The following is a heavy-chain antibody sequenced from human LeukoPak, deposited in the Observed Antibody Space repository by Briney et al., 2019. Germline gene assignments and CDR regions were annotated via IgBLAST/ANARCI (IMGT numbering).Heavy chain of an antibody. CDR2: IYYSGST. D-gene: IGHD6-19*01. Sequence: NPSETLSLTCIVSSGSIISSNFYWGWIRQPPGKGLEWIGNIYYSGSTFYNPSLKSRVTISVDTSKNQFSLKLNSVTAADTAVYYCASLGSGGWYSIDYWGQGTLVTVSS. V-gene: IGHV4-39*07. J-gene: IGHJ4*02. CDR3: ASLGSGGWYSIDY. CDR1: SGSIISSNFY.